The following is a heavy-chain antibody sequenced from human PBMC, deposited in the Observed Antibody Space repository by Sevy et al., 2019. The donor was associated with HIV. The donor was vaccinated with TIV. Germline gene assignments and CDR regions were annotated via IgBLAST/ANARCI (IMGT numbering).Heavy chain of an antibody. D-gene: IGHD5-12*01. Sequence: SETLSLTCTVSGGSISAYYWSWIRQPPGKPLEYIGYIYYTGSTNYNPSLKSRVTISVDTSKNQFSLKLNSVTAADTDVYFCARAPPVRSGDDSLNWFDPWGQGTLVTVSS. V-gene: IGHV4-59*01. CDR2: IYYTGST. CDR1: GGSISAYY. CDR3: ARAPPVRSGDDSLNWFDP. J-gene: IGHJ5*02.